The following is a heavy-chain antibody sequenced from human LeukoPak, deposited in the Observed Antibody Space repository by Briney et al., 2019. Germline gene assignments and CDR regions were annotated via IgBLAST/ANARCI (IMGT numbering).Heavy chain of an antibody. CDR3: ARDTNDAFDI. J-gene: IGHJ3*02. CDR1: GGSISSYY. D-gene: IGHD1-1*01. V-gene: IGHV4-59*01. Sequence: SETLSLTCTVSGGSISSYYWSWIRQPPGKGLEWIGYIYYSGSTNYSPSLKSRVTISVDTSKNQFSLKLSSVTAADTAVYYCARDTNDAFDIWGQGTMVTVSS. CDR2: IYYSGST.